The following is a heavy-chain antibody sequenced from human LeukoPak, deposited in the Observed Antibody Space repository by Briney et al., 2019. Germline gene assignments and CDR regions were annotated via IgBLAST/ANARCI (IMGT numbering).Heavy chain of an antibody. CDR3: ARDVYDSSGYVFDY. J-gene: IGHJ4*02. V-gene: IGHV4-59*12. Sequence: SETLSLTCTVSGGSISSYYWSWIRQPPGKGLEWIGYIYYSGSTYYNPSLKSRVTISVDTSKNQFSLKLSSVTAADTAVYYCARDVYDSSGYVFDYWGQGTLVTVSS. CDR1: GGSISSYY. CDR2: IYYSGST. D-gene: IGHD3-22*01.